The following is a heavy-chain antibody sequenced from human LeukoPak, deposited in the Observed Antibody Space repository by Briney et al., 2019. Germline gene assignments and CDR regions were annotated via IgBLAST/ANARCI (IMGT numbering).Heavy chain of an antibody. J-gene: IGHJ6*02. CDR3: ARHSYCSSITCYYYYGMDV. CDR2: IYPGDSET. V-gene: IGHV5-51*01. D-gene: IGHD2-2*01. Sequence: GDSLKISCEGSGYSFTSYWIGWVRQMPGKGLEWMGIIYPGDSETRYSPSFQGQVTISVGKSISTAYLQWSSLKASDTAMYYCARHSYCSSITCYYYYGMDVWGQGTTVTVSS. CDR1: GYSFTSYW.